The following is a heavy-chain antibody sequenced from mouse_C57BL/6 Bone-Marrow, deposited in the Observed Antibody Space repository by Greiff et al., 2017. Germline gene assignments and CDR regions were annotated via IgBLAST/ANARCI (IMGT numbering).Heavy chain of an antibody. Sequence: QVQLQQPGAELVKPGASVKMSCKASGYTFTSYWITWVKQRPGQGLEWIGDIYPGSGSTNYNEKFKSKATLTVDTSSSTAYMQLSSLTSEDSAVYYCARESDGYYLFADWGQGTLVTVSA. D-gene: IGHD2-3*01. CDR2: IYPGSGST. CDR3: ARESDGYYLFAD. J-gene: IGHJ3*01. CDR1: GYTFTSYW. V-gene: IGHV1-55*01.